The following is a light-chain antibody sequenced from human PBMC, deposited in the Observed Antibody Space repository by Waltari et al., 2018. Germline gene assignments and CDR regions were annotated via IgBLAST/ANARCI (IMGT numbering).Light chain of an antibody. V-gene: IGKV3-20*01. Sequence: VLTQSPGTLSLSPGERATLSCRASQSVGRALAWYQQKPGQAPRLLIYDASIRATGVPDRFSGSGSGTDFSLTISRLEPEDVAVYNCQQYVRLPVTFGQGTKVE. J-gene: IGKJ1*01. CDR3: QQYVRLPVT. CDR2: DAS. CDR1: QSVGRA.